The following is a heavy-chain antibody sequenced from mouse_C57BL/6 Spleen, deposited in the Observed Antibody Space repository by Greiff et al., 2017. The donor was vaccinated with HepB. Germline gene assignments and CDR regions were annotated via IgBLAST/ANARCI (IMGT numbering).Heavy chain of an antibody. CDR2: IYPGGGYT. D-gene: IGHD2-4*01. J-gene: IGHJ2*01. CDR3: ARNYDYDEGYYFDY. Sequence: VQLQQSGAELVRPGTSVKMSCKASGYTFTNYWIGWAKQRPGHGLEWIGDIYPGGGYTNYNEKFKGKATLTADKSSSTAYMQFSSLTSEDSAIYYCARNYDYDEGYYFDYWGQGTTLTVSS. V-gene: IGHV1-63*01. CDR1: GYTFTNYW.